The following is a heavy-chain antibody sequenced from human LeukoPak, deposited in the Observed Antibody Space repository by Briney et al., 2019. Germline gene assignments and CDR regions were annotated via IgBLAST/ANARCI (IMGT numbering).Heavy chain of an antibody. J-gene: IGHJ4*02. CDR2: IYYSGST. V-gene: IGHV4-39*01. Sequence: SETLSLTCTVSGGSISSSSYYWGWIRQPPGKGLEWIGSIYYSGSTYYNPSLKSRVTISVDTSKNQFSLKLSSVTAADTAVYYCARHRGSSEIDYWGQGTLVTVSS. D-gene: IGHD2-2*01. CDR1: GGSISSSSYY. CDR3: ARHRGSSEIDY.